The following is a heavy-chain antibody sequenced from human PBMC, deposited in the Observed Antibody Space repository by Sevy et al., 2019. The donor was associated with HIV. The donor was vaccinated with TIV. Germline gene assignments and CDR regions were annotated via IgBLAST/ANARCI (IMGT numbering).Heavy chain of an antibody. Sequence: GGSLRLSCAASGFILSDYAMSWVCQAPGKGLEWVSSISGGDDSTYYADSVKGRFTVSRDNSKNTLYLQMNTLRAEDTALYYCAKFGDYYDSGGYYWYFDFWGRGTLVTVSS. D-gene: IGHD3-22*01. CDR1: GFILSDYA. CDR3: AKFGDYYDSGGYYWYFDF. J-gene: IGHJ2*01. CDR2: ISGGDDST. V-gene: IGHV3-23*01.